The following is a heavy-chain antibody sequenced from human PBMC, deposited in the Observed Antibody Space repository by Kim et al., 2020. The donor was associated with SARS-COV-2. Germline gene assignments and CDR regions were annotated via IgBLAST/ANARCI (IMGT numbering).Heavy chain of an antibody. V-gene: IGHV1-69*13. CDR1: GGTFSSYA. CDR3: AGYLGDSGSYIHYYYYGMDV. Sequence: SVKVSCKASGGTFSSYAISWVRQAPGQGLEWMGGIIPIFGTANYAQKFQGRVTITADESTSTAYMELSSLRSEDTAVYYCAGYLGDSGSYIHYYYYGMDVWGQGTTVTVSS. CDR2: IIPIFGTA. D-gene: IGHD1-26*01. J-gene: IGHJ6*02.